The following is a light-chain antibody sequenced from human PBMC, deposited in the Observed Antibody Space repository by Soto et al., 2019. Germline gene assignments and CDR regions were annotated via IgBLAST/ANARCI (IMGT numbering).Light chain of an antibody. Sequence: QSVLTQSPSASGTPGQGVTISCSGSSSNIGSNTVNWYQQLPGTAPKLLIYSNNQRPSGVPDRFSGSKSGTSASLAISGLQSEDEADYYCAAWDDSLKGILFGGGTKVTVL. J-gene: IGLJ2*01. V-gene: IGLV1-44*01. CDR2: SNN. CDR1: SSNIGSNT. CDR3: AAWDDSLKGIL.